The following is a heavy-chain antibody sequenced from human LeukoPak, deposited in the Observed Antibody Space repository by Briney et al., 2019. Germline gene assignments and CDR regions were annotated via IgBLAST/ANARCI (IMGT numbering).Heavy chain of an antibody. CDR2: IYYSGST. J-gene: IGHJ6*03. CDR1: GGSISSGNFY. CDR3: ARVRPDYYNISSYPYFIDV. Sequence: PSETLSLTCSVSGGSISSGNFYWSWIRQHPGKGLEWIGYIYYSGSTYDNPSLKSRLNISVDTSRNQFSLKLASMTAADTAVYYCARVRPDYYNISSYPYFIDVWGKGTSVTVAS. V-gene: IGHV4-31*03. D-gene: IGHD3-22*01.